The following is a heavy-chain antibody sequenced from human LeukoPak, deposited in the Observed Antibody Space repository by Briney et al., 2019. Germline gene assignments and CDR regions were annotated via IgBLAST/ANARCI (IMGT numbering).Heavy chain of an antibody. J-gene: IGHJ4*02. D-gene: IGHD3-22*01. Sequence: SETLSLTCTVSGGSISGYYWTWIRQPAGRRLEWIGRIYTSETTHYNPSLKSRVTMSLDTSKNQFSLKLASVTAADTAVYYCARGDRDLGYWGQGALVTVSS. CDR2: IYTSETT. V-gene: IGHV4-4*07. CDR3: ARGDRDLGY. CDR1: GGSISGYY.